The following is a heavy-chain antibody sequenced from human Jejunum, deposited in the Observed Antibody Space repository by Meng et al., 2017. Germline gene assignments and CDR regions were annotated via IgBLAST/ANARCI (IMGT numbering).Heavy chain of an antibody. CDR1: GGFASSGSYY. D-gene: IGHD7-27*01. CDR3: ARDNWGSIDY. V-gene: IGHV4-61*01. CDR2: NFDNGRT. J-gene: IGHJ4*02. Sequence: QGTPRGAGPGLVRPSETLSLTCTVSGGFASSGSYYWTWVRQSPGKGLEWIGYNFDNGRTNYNPSLKSRVTMSVDTSRNQFSLKLSSVTAADTAVYYCARDNWGSIDYWGQGVLVTVSS.